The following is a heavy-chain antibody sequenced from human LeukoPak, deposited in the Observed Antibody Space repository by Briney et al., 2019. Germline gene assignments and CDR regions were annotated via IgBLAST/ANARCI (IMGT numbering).Heavy chain of an antibody. D-gene: IGHD1-14*01. CDR3: ARSNQADDY. V-gene: IGHV3-23*01. CDR1: GFTFSNYA. Sequence: GGSLRLSCAASGFTFSNYAMSWVRQAPGKGLEWVAVVGGSGVVTQYADSVKGRFTVSRDNFKNTLYLQMDSLRADDTGVYYCARSNQADDYWGQGTLVTVSS. J-gene: IGHJ4*02. CDR2: VGGSGVVT.